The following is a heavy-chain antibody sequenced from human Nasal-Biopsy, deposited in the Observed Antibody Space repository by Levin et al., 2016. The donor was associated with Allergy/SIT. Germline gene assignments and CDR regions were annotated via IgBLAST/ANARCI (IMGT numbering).Heavy chain of an antibody. CDR3: AKCQTSYGDDSFDF. CDR1: GFAFSNYA. J-gene: IGHJ4*02. Sequence: GGSLRLSCAASGFAFSNYAMNWVRQAPGKGLEWVSYIRGGGANAVYADSVRGRFFISRDNSKNTLYLQMDSLRADDTAVYYCAKCQTSYGDDSFDFWGQGTLVTVSS. CDR2: IRGGGANA. V-gene: IGHV3-23*01. D-gene: IGHD4-17*01.